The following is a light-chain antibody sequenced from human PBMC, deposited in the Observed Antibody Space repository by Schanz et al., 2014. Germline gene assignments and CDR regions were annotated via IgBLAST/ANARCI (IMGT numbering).Light chain of an antibody. CDR1: SGSVSSSYY. CDR3: VLYIGSGTWV. J-gene: IGLJ3*02. Sequence: QTVVTQEPSFSVSPGGTVTLTCGLSSGSVSSSYYPSWYQQTPDQAPRTLIYSTNTRSSGVPDRFSGSILGNKAALTITGAQADDESDYYCVLYIGSGTWVFGGGTKLTVL. CDR2: STN. V-gene: IGLV8-61*01.